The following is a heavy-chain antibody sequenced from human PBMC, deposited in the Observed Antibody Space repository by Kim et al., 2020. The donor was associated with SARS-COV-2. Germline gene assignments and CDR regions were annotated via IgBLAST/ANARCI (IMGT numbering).Heavy chain of an antibody. CDR1: GFSFSTYV. CDR2: ISSSGDRN. J-gene: IGHJ2*01. Sequence: GGSLRLSCVASGFSFSTYVMLWVRQAPGKGPEWVSSISSSGDRNFQAASMNRRPIISKDNAKNSLTQQMNSLSAETTAYYYATRHHDLLSVYYF. V-gene: IGHV3-21*01. CDR3: TRHHDLLSVYYF. D-gene: IGHD3-9*01.